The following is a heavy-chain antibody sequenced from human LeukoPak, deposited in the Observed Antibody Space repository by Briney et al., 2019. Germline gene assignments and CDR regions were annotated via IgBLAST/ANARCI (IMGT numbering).Heavy chain of an antibody. CDR3: ARVTGYVIEDYFDY. Sequence: PSETLSLTCTVSDGSISGYYWSWIRQPPGKGLEWIGYIYYSGSTNYNPSLKSRVTISVDTSKNQFSLKLRSVTAADTAVYYCARVTGYVIEDYFDYWGQGTLVTVSS. V-gene: IGHV4-59*01. CDR2: IYYSGST. J-gene: IGHJ4*02. D-gene: IGHD3-22*01. CDR1: DGSISGYY.